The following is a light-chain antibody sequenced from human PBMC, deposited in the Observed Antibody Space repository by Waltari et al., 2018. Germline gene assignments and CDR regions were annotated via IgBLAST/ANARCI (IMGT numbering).Light chain of an antibody. CDR1: QGISSY. CDR3: QQYYSYLT. CDR2: AAS. J-gene: IGKJ2*01. V-gene: IGKV1-8*01. Sequence: AIRITQSPSSLSASTGDRLTSTCRASQGISSYLAWYQQKPGKAPNLLIYAASTLQSGVPSRFSGSGSGTDFTLTISCLQSEDFATYYCQQYYSYLTFGQGTKLEIK.